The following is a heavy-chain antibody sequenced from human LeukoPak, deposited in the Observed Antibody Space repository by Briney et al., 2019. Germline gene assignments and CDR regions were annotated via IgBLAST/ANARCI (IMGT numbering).Heavy chain of an antibody. CDR3: ARSRYVDYFDY. D-gene: IGHD1-1*01. CDR2: IYYSGST. CDR1: GGSISSYY. J-gene: IGHJ4*02. Sequence: SETLSLTCTVSGGSISSYYWSWIRQPPGKGLEWIGYIYYSGSTNYNPSLKSRVTISVDTSKNQFSLKLSSVTAADTAVYYRARSRYVDYFDYWGQGTLVTVSS. V-gene: IGHV4-59*01.